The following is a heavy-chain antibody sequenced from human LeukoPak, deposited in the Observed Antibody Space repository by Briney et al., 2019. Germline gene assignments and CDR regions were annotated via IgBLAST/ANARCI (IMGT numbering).Heavy chain of an antibody. Sequence: ASVKVSCKASGYIFTNYDINWVRQATGQGLEWMGWMNPNSGNTGYAQKFQGRVTITRNTSISTAYMELSSLRSEDTAVYYCAREGYSYGYNWFDPWGQGTLVTVSS. V-gene: IGHV1-8*01. D-gene: IGHD5-18*01. CDR1: GYIFTNYD. CDR3: AREGYSYGYNWFDP. CDR2: MNPNSGNT. J-gene: IGHJ5*02.